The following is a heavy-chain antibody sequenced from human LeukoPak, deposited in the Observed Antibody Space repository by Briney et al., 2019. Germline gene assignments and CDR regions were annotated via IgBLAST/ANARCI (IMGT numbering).Heavy chain of an antibody. V-gene: IGHV1-69*05. CDR1: GGTFSSYA. D-gene: IGHD3-10*01. Sequence: ASVKVSCKASGGTFSSYAISLVRQAPGQGLEWMGRIIPIFGTANYAQKFQGRVTITTDESTSTAYMELSSLRSEDTAVYYCARQGGFREKYFQNWGQGTLVTVSS. J-gene: IGHJ1*01. CDR2: IIPIFGTA. CDR3: ARQGGFREKYFQN.